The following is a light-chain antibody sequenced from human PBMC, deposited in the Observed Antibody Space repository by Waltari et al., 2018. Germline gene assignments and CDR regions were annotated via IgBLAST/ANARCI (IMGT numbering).Light chain of an antibody. J-gene: IGLJ2*01. V-gene: IGLV1-40*01. Sequence: QSVLTQPPSVSGAPGQRITISCTGSSSNIRATYGAQWYQQLPGKAPKVLIYGNSNRPSGVPDRFSGSKSGTSTSLAITGLQAEDEADYYCQSYDSLIGSVIFGGGTKLTVL. CDR3: QSYDSLIGSVI. CDR1: SSNIRATYG. CDR2: GNS.